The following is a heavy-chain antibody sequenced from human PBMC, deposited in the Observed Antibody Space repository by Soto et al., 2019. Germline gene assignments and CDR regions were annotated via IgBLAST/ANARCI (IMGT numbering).Heavy chain of an antibody. J-gene: IGHJ4*02. V-gene: IGHV4-30-4*01. CDR3: ARDSSGRTHYFDY. D-gene: IGHD6-19*01. Sequence: QVQLQESGPGLVKPSQTLSLTCTVSGGSISRGDDYWTWIRQPPGKGLEWIGNIYYSGSTYYNPSLRSRLTISVDTSKNQFSLKLTSVTAADTAVYCCARDSSGRTHYFDYWGQGALVTVSS. CDR2: IYYSGST. CDR1: GGSISRGDDY.